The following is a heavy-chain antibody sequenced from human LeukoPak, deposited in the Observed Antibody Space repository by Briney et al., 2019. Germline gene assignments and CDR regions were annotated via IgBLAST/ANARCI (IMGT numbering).Heavy chain of an antibody. D-gene: IGHD3-10*01. J-gene: IGHJ4*02. CDR1: GFIFSTYE. CDR3: ARGKHYGYDY. V-gene: IGHV3-48*03. CDR2: ISSSVTTI. Sequence: GGTLRLSCAASGFIFSTYEMNWLRQAPGKGLEWISYISSSVTTIYYADSVKGRFTIPRDNAKNSLYLQMNSLSAEDTAVYYSARGKHYGYDYRGQGALVTVSS.